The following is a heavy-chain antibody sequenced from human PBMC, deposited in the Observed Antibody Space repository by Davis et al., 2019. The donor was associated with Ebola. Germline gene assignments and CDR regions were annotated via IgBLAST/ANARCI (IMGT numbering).Heavy chain of an antibody. J-gene: IGHJ4*02. D-gene: IGHD3-3*01. CDR3: TRDWFGVVTIGYFDY. Sequence: PGGSLRLSYTASGFTFGDYAMSWVRQAPGKGLEWVGFIRSKAYGGTTEYAASVKGRFTISRDDSKSIAYLQMNSLKTEDTAVYYCTRDWFGVVTIGYFDYWGQGTLVTVSS. V-gene: IGHV3-49*04. CDR1: GFTFGDYA. CDR2: IRSKAYGGTT.